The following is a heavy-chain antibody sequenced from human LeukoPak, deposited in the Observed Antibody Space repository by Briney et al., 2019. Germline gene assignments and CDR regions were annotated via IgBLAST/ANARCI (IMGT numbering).Heavy chain of an antibody. CDR2: IYYSGST. D-gene: IGHD6-19*01. V-gene: IGHV4-59*01. Sequence: SETLSLTCAVYGGSFSSYYWSWIRQPPGKGLEWIGYIYYSGSTNYNPSLKSRVTISVDTSKNQFSLKLSSVTAADTAVYYCARARSGWSRLFDYWGQGTLVTVSS. J-gene: IGHJ4*02. CDR3: ARARSGWSRLFDY. CDR1: GGSFSSYY.